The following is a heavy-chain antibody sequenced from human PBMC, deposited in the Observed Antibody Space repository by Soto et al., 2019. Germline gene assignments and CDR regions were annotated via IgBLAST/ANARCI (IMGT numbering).Heavy chain of an antibody. CDR1: GGSIISYY. Sequence: SETLSLTCTVSGGSIISYYWSWILQPPGKGLEWIGYIYYSGSTNYNPSLKSRVTISVDTSKNQFSLKLSSVTAADTAVYYCARARSSGWYFDYWGQGTLVTVSS. J-gene: IGHJ4*02. D-gene: IGHD6-19*01. CDR2: IYYSGST. V-gene: IGHV4-59*01. CDR3: ARARSSGWYFDY.